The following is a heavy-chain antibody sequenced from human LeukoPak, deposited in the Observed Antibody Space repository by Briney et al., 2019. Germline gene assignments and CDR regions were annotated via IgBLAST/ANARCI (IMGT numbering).Heavy chain of an antibody. CDR2: INHSGST. V-gene: IGHV4-34*01. CDR3: ARGKIVVVPAAISYYYYMDV. Sequence: SETLSLTCAVYGGSFSGYHWSWIRQPPGKGLEWIGEINHSGSTNYNPSLKSRVTISVDTSKNQFSLKLSSVTAADTAVYYCARGKIVVVPAAISYYYYMDVWGKGTTVTVSS. D-gene: IGHD2-2*02. CDR1: GGSFSGYH. J-gene: IGHJ6*03.